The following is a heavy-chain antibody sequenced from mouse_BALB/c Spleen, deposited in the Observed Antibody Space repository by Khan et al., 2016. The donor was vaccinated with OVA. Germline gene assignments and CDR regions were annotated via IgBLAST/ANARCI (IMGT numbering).Heavy chain of an antibody. CDR2: ISSTGST. CDR1: GYSITSDFA. Sequence: EVQLQESGPGLVKPSQSLSLTCTVTGYSITSDFAWNWIRQFPGNKLEWMGYISSTGSTSYSPSLKSRISITRDTSKNQFFLHLNSVTTEDTAKYYCARSLYYSDSYAMDYWGQGTSVTVSS. J-gene: IGHJ4*01. CDR3: ARSLYYSDSYAMDY. D-gene: IGHD2-13*01. V-gene: IGHV3-2*02.